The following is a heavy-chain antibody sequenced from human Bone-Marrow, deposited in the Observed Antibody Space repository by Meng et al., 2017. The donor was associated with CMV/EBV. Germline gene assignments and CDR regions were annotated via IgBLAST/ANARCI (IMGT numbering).Heavy chain of an antibody. J-gene: IGHJ4*02. CDR1: GVTVSSNY. CDR3: ARGRYSSSWHNFDH. Sequence: GESLKIPCAASGVTVSSNYMSWVRQAPGKGLEWVSVIYSGGSTYYADSVKGRFTISRDNSKDTLYLQMNSLRAEDTAVYYCARGRYSSSWHNFDHWGQGTLVTVSS. CDR2: IYSGGST. V-gene: IGHV3-53*01. D-gene: IGHD6-13*01.